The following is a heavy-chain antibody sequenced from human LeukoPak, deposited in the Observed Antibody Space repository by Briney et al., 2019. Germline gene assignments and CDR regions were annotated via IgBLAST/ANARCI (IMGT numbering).Heavy chain of an antibody. D-gene: IGHD3-10*01. Sequence: VGSLRLSCAASGFTFSSYSMNWVRQAPGKGLEWVSSISSSSSYIYYADSVRGRFTISRDNAKNSLYLQMNSLRAEDTAVYYCARDLSKYYGSGSPFDYWGQGTLVTVSS. J-gene: IGHJ4*02. V-gene: IGHV3-21*01. CDR2: ISSSSSYI. CDR1: GFTFSSYS. CDR3: ARDLSKYYGSGSPFDY.